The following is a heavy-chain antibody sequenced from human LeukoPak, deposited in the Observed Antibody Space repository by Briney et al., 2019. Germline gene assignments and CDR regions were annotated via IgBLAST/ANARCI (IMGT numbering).Heavy chain of an antibody. CDR2: IYYSGST. V-gene: IGHV4-59*01. Sequence: ASETLSLTCTVSGGSISSYYWSWIRQPPGKGLEWIGYIYYSGSTNYNPSLKGRVTISVDTSKNQFSLKLSSVTAADTAVYYCARGLLDYGSGNFDYWGQGTLVTVSS. D-gene: IGHD3-10*01. CDR1: GGSISSYY. CDR3: ARGLLDYGSGNFDY. J-gene: IGHJ4*02.